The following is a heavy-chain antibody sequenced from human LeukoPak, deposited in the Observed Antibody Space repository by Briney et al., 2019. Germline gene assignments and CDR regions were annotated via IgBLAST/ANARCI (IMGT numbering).Heavy chain of an antibody. CDR3: AKVDSGYDFRGPRGFDY. J-gene: IGHJ4*02. Sequence: GGSLRLSCAASGFTFDDYAMHWVRQAPGKGLEWVSGISWNSGSIGYADSVKGRFTISRDNAKNSLYLQMNSLRAEDTAVYYCAKVDSGYDFRGPRGFDYWGQGTLVTVSS. D-gene: IGHD5-12*01. V-gene: IGHV3-9*01. CDR2: ISWNSGSI. CDR1: GFTFDDYA.